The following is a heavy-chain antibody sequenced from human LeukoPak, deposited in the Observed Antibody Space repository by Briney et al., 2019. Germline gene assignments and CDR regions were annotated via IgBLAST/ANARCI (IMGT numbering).Heavy chain of an antibody. Sequence: GGSLRLSCVVSAFTFSSYWMSWVRQAPGKGLEWVSAISGSGGSTYYADSVKGRFTISRDNSKNTLYLQMNSLRAEDTAVYYCAKADYIVVVPAAMDYWGQGTLVTVSS. V-gene: IGHV3-23*01. J-gene: IGHJ4*02. CDR2: ISGSGGST. D-gene: IGHD2-2*01. CDR3: AKADYIVVVPAAMDY. CDR1: AFTFSSYW.